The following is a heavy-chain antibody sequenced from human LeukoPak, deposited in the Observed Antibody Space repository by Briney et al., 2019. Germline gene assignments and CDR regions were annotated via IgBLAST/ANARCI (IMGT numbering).Heavy chain of an antibody. V-gene: IGHV3-48*04. J-gene: IGHJ3*02. Sequence: GGSLRLSCAASGFTFSSYSMNWVRQAPGKGLEWVSYISSSSSTIYYADSVKGRFTISRDNAKNTLYLQMNSLRAEDTAVYYCAKDPNGDYIGAFDIWGQGTMVTVSS. CDR1: GFTFSSYS. D-gene: IGHD4-17*01. CDR2: ISSSSSTI. CDR3: AKDPNGDYIGAFDI.